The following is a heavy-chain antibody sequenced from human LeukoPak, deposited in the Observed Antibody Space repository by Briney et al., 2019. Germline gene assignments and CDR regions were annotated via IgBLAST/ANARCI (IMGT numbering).Heavy chain of an antibody. D-gene: IGHD3-22*01. V-gene: IGHV3-23*01. CDR3: ARGGSSGYYGAFDI. Sequence: GGSLRLSCAASGFTFSSYGMSWVRQAPGKGLEWVSAISGSGGSTYYADSVKGRFTISRDNSKNTLYLQMGSLRAEDMAVYYCARGGSSGYYGAFDIWGQGTMVTVSS. CDR2: ISGSGGST. CDR1: GFTFSSYG. J-gene: IGHJ3*02.